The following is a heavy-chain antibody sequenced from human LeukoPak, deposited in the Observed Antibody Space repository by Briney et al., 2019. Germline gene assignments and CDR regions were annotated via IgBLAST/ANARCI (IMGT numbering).Heavy chain of an antibody. CDR2: IRPEGTTT. V-gene: IGHV3-74*03. J-gene: IGHJ4*02. D-gene: IGHD3-10*01. CDR1: GFTFSTYW. CDR3: ARDGPPTGAGDFDY. Sequence: GGSLRLSCAASGFTFSTYWMHWVRQAPGKGLVCVARIRPEGTTTAYAGSVKGRFTISRDNAKNTLFLQMNSLSAEDTAVYYCARDGPPTGAGDFDYWGQGTPVTVSS.